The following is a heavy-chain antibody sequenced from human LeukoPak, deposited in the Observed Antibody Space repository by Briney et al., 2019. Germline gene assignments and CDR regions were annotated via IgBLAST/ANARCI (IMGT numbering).Heavy chain of an antibody. CDR1: GVSFSGYY. CDR3: ARALWFGVLGYYYYYGMDV. J-gene: IGHJ6*02. D-gene: IGHD3-10*01. Sequence: SETLSLTCAVYGVSFSGYYWSWIRQPPGKGLEWIGEINHSGSTNYNPSLKSRVTISVDTSKNQFSLKLSSVTAADTAVYYCARALWFGVLGYYYYYGMDVWGQGTTVTVSS. V-gene: IGHV4-34*01. CDR2: INHSGST.